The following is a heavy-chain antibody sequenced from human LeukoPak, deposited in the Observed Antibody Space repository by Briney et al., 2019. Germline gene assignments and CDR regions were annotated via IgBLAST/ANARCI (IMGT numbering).Heavy chain of an antibody. CDR1: GFTISSNY. D-gene: IGHD3-22*01. CDR2: IYSGGST. J-gene: IGHJ6*02. V-gene: IGHV3-53*01. Sequence: PGGSLRLSCAASGFTISSNYMSWVRQAPGKGLEWVSVIYSGGSTYYADSVKGRFTISRDNSKNTLYLQMNSLRAEDTAVYYCARDPPIDYYDSSGYYGYYGMDVWGQGTTVTVSS. CDR3: ARDPPIDYYDSSGYYGYYGMDV.